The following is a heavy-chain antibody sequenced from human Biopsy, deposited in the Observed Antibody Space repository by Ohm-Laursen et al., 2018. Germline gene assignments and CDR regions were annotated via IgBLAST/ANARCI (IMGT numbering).Heavy chain of an antibody. Sequence: SVKVSCNASGYTFTSYDINWVRQATGQGLEWMGWMNPNSGNTDYAQKFQGRVTMTRNTSISTAYMELNSLRSEDTAVYYCARGSFWFGGNYYYYGMDVWGQGTTVIVSS. CDR1: GYTFTSYD. J-gene: IGHJ6*02. CDR3: ARGSFWFGGNYYYYGMDV. CDR2: MNPNSGNT. V-gene: IGHV1-8*01. D-gene: IGHD3-10*01.